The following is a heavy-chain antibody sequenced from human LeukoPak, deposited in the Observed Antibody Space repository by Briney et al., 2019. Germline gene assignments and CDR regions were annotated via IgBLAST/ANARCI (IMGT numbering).Heavy chain of an antibody. Sequence: SETMSLTCTVSGGSISSYYWSWIRQPPGQGLEWIGYIYYSGSTNYNPSLKSRVTISVDTSKNQFSLKLSSVTAADTAVYYCARDRVGGGYEDAFDIWGQGTMVTVSS. CDR2: IYYSGST. CDR1: GGSISSYY. J-gene: IGHJ3*02. D-gene: IGHD5-12*01. V-gene: IGHV4-59*01. CDR3: ARDRVGGGYEDAFDI.